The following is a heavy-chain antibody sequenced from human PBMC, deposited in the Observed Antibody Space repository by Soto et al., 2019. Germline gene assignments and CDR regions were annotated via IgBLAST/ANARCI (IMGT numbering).Heavy chain of an antibody. CDR2: IYYSGST. D-gene: IGHD3-9*01. Sequence: SETLSLTCTVSGGSISSSSYYWGWIRQPPGKGLEWIGSIYYSGSTYYNPSLRSRVTISVDTSKNQFSLKLSSVTAADTAVYYCARLDYDILTGYYNPIGYWGQGTLVTVSS. V-gene: IGHV4-39*01. CDR1: GGSISSSSYY. J-gene: IGHJ4*02. CDR3: ARLDYDILTGYYNPIGY.